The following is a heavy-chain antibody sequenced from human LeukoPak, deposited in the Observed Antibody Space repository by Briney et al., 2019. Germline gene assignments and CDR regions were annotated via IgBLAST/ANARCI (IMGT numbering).Heavy chain of an antibody. CDR2: IHQSGSAK. CDR1: GFTFSSRS. Sequence: GGSLRLSCAASGFTFSSRSMTWVRQAPGKGLEWVANIHQSGSAKTYVDSVEGRFTISRDNAKSSLYLQMDSLTVEDTAVYYCATGRSIDNWGQGTLVTVSS. J-gene: IGHJ4*02. V-gene: IGHV3-7*01. CDR3: ATGRSIDN.